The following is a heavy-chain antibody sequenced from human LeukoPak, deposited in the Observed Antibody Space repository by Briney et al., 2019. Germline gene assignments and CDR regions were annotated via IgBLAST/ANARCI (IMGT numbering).Heavy chain of an antibody. Sequence: GGSLRLSCAASGFTFSSYSMNWVRQAPGKGLEWVSSISSSSIYIYYADSLKGRFTISRDNAKNSLYLQMNSLRAEDTAVYYCARGRDGYNLVDAFDIWGQGIMVTVSS. J-gene: IGHJ3*02. CDR2: ISSSSIYI. CDR1: GFTFSSYS. CDR3: ARGRDGYNLVDAFDI. D-gene: IGHD5-24*01. V-gene: IGHV3-21*01.